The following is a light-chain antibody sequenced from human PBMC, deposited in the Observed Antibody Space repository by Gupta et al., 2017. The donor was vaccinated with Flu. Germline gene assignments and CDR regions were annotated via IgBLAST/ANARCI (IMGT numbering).Light chain of an antibody. CDR2: AAS. Sequence: DIQLTQSPSSLSASVGDRVPITCRASQSISSYLNWYQQKPGKAPKLLLYAASSLQSAVPSRCSGSGCGTDFTLTISSRQPEDFAADYCQQNDSTPQLTFGGGTKVEIK. CDR3: QQNDSTPQLT. CDR1: QSISSY. J-gene: IGKJ4*01. V-gene: IGKV1-39*01.